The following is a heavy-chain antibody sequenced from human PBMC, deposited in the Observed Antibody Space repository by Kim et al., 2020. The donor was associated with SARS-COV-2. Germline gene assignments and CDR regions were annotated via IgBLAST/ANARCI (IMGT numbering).Heavy chain of an antibody. J-gene: IGHJ4*02. V-gene: IGHV3-30-3*01. CDR1: GFTFSSYA. CDR2: ISYDGSNK. Sequence: GGFLRLSCAASGFTFSSYAMHWVRQAPGKGLEWVAVISYDGSNKYYADSVKGRFTISRDNSKNTLYLQMNSLRAEDTAVYYCARSDYKADFDYWGQGTLVTVSS. D-gene: IGHD5-12*01. CDR3: ARSDYKADFDY.